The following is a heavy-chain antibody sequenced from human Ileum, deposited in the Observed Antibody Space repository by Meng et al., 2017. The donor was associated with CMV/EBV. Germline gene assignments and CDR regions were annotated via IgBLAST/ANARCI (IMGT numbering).Heavy chain of an antibody. CDR1: GFTFSNYG. CDR3: TRGPTTIAVAGRGKFDY. J-gene: IGHJ4*02. Sequence: GESLKISCAASGFTFSNYGMHWARQAPGKGLEWVAFIRYDGNNKYYADSVKGRFTISRDNSKNTLYVQMNSLRAEDTAVYYCTRGPTTIAVAGRGKFDYWGQGTLVTVSS. CDR2: IRYDGNNK. D-gene: IGHD6-19*01. V-gene: IGHV3-30*02.